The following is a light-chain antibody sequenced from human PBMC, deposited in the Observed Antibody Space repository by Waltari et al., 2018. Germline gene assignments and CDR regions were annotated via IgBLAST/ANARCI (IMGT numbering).Light chain of an antibody. J-gene: IGKJ1*01. V-gene: IGKV2-30*02. CDR3: MQGTYWPRT. CDR2: KVS. CDR1: QGLVHSDGNTY. Sequence: DVVMTQSPLSLPVTLGQPASISCSSSQGLVHSDGNTYWNWFQQRPGQSPRRLIYKVSNRDSGVPDRFSGSGSGTDFTLKISRVEAEDVGVYFCMQGTYWPRTFGQGTKVEIK.